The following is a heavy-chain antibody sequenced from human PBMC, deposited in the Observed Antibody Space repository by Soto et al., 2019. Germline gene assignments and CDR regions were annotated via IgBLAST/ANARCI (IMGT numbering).Heavy chain of an antibody. Sequence: EVQLVESGGGLVKPGGSLRLSCAASGFTFSSYSMNWVRQAPGKGLEWVSSISSSSSYIYYADSVKGRFTISRDNAKNSLYLQRNSLRAEDTAVYYCARLTVTKRGYFDYWGQGTLVTVSS. D-gene: IGHD4-17*01. J-gene: IGHJ4*02. CDR3: ARLTVTKRGYFDY. V-gene: IGHV3-21*01. CDR1: GFTFSSYS. CDR2: ISSSSSYI.